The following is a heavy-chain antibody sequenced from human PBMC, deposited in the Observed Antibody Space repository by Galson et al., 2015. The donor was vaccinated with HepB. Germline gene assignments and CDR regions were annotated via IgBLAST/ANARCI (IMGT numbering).Heavy chain of an antibody. CDR2: FIPMFGTA. D-gene: IGHD3-10*01. Sequence: SVKVSCKASGGTFRSYAISWVRQAPGQGLEWMGGFIPMFGTANYAQKFQGRVTITSDESTSTAYMEVSSLRSEDTAVYYCARDKNPTTVLRGVIENNFYYIDVWGKGTTVTVSS. CDR1: GGTFRSYA. CDR3: ARDKNPTTVLRGVIENNFYYIDV. V-gene: IGHV1-69*13. J-gene: IGHJ6*03.